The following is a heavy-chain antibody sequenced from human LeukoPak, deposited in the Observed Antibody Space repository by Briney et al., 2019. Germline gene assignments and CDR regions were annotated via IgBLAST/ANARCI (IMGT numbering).Heavy chain of an antibody. D-gene: IGHD2-2*01. CDR3: ARAVVPAAMFSYYYYMDV. J-gene: IGHJ6*03. V-gene: IGHV3-48*04. CDR2: ISSSGSTI. CDR1: GFTFSTYW. Sequence: GGSLRLSCAASGFTFSTYWMNWVRQAPGKGLEWVSYISSSGSTIYYADSVKGRFTISRDNAKNSLYLQMNSLRAEDTAVYYCARAVVPAAMFSYYYYMDVWGKGTTVTISS.